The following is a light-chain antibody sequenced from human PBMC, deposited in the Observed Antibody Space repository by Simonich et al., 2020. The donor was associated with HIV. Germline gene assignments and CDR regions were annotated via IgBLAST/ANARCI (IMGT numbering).Light chain of an antibody. CDR3: GTWDNSLTTENWV. J-gene: IGLJ3*02. Sequence: QSVLTQPPSVSAAPGQKVTISCSGSSSNIGHNYVSWYQQLPGTAPKLLIYDDNKRPSGIPDRFSGSKSGTSPTLVITGLQTGDEADYYCGTWDNSLTTENWVFGGGTKVTVL. V-gene: IGLV1-51*01. CDR1: SSNIGHNY. CDR2: DDN.